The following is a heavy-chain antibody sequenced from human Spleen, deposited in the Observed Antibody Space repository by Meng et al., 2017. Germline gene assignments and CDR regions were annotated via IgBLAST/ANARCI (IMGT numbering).Heavy chain of an antibody. CDR1: DGSFSDYY. CDR2: INHSGGT. D-gene: IGHD6-19*01. CDR3: ARGPTTVAHDFDY. J-gene: IGHJ4*02. Sequence: SETLSLTCIVSDGSFSDYYWNWIRQSPGKGLEWIGEINHSGGTNYNPSLKSRGTISVDTSKNQFSLRLTSVTAADTAVYYCARGPTTVAHDFDYWGQGALVTVSS. V-gene: IGHV4-34*01.